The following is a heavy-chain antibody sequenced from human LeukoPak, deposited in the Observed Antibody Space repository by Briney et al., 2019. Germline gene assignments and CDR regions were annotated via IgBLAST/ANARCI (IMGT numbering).Heavy chain of an antibody. J-gene: IGHJ4*02. D-gene: IGHD1-26*01. V-gene: IGHV4-59*01. CDR1: GGSISSYY. CDR3: ARSEVGLPSDY. CDR2: IYYRGST. Sequence: KSSETLSLTCTVSGGSISSYYWSWIRQPPGKGLECIGYIYYRGSTNYNPSLKSRVTISVDTSKNQFSLKLSSVTAADTAVYYCARSEVGLPSDYWGPGTLVTVSA.